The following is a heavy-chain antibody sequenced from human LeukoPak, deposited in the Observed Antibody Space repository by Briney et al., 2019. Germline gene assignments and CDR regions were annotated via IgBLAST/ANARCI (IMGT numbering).Heavy chain of an antibody. D-gene: IGHD3-22*01. V-gene: IGHV3-7*01. CDR2: IKQDGSEK. Sequence: GGSLRLSCAASGFTFSSYWMSWVRQAPGKGLEWVANIKQDGSEKYYVDSVKGRFTISRDNAKNSLYLQMNSLRAEDTAVYYCARVISGAPWDSSGYVDYWGQETLVTVSS. J-gene: IGHJ4*02. CDR1: GFTFSSYW. CDR3: ARVISGAPWDSSGYVDY.